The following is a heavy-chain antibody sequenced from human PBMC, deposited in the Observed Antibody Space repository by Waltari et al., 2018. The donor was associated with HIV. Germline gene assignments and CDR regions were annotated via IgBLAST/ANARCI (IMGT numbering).Heavy chain of an antibody. CDR2: IYTSGST. CDR1: GGSISSYY. V-gene: IGHV4-4*07. J-gene: IGHJ4*02. CDR3: ARHLAVAGTYFDY. D-gene: IGHD6-19*01. Sequence: QVQLQESGPGLVKPSETLSLTCTVSGGSISSYYWSWLRQPAGKGLEWIGRIYTSGSTNYNPSLNSRVTMSVDMSKNHFSLKLSSVTAADTAVYYCARHLAVAGTYFDYWGQGTLVTVSS.